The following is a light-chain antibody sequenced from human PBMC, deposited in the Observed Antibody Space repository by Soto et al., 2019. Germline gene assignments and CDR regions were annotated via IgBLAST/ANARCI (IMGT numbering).Light chain of an antibody. Sequence: QSALTQPASVSGSPGQSITISCTGTSSDVGAYNYVSWYLQYPGKAPKLMISEVSNRPSGVSNRFSGSKSGNTASLTISGLQAEDEADYYCSSYTSSSTYGFGTGTKLTVL. CDR3: SSYTSSSTYG. J-gene: IGLJ1*01. CDR1: SSDVGAYNY. CDR2: EVS. V-gene: IGLV2-14*01.